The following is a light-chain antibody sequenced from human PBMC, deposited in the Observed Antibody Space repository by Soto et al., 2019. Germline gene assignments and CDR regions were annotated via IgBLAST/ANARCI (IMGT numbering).Light chain of an antibody. CDR1: SSDVGGYNY. V-gene: IGLV2-14*03. Sequence: QSALTQPASVSGSPGQSITISCTGTSSDVGGYNYVSWYQHHPGKVPQLLIYDVSNRPSGFSNRFSGSKSGNTASLTISGLQAEDEADYYCYSYTSSNTYVFGTGTKLTVL. CDR3: YSYTSSNTYV. CDR2: DVS. J-gene: IGLJ1*01.